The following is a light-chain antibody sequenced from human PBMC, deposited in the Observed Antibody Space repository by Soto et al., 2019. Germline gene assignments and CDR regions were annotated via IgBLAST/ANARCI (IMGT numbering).Light chain of an antibody. CDR3: QQYYSYPLT. CDR2: KAS. V-gene: IGKV1-5*03. J-gene: IGKJ4*01. Sequence: DIQMTQSPSTLSASVGDRVTITCRASQSISSWLAWYQQKPGKAPKLLIYKASSLESGVPSRFSGSGSGTEFTLTISSLQPDDFATYYCQQYYSYPLTLGGGTKVEIK. CDR1: QSISSW.